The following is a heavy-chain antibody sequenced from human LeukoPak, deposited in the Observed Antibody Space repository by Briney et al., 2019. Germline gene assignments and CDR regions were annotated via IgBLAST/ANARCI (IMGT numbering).Heavy chain of an antibody. V-gene: IGHV6-1*01. Sequence: SQTLSLTCAISGDSVSTNRAGWNWIRQSPSRGLEWLGRTYYSSSWYNDYAVSVRSRLTISADTSKNQFSLLFSSVIPDDTAVYFCARGWLQSGFDYWGQGTLVTVSS. CDR2: TYYSSSWYN. D-gene: IGHD5-24*01. CDR3: ARGWLQSGFDY. CDR1: GDSVSTNRAG. J-gene: IGHJ4*02.